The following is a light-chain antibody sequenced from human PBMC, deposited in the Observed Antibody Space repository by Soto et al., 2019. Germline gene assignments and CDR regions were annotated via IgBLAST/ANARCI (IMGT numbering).Light chain of an antibody. Sequence: EIVMTQSPATLSVSPGERATLSCRASQSVSGNLAWYQQKPGQAPRLLIYGASTRATGIPARSSGSGSGTEFTLTSRRLQSEDFAVYYCQQYNNWPPTFGQGTKVEIK. J-gene: IGKJ1*01. CDR1: QSVSGN. CDR2: GAS. CDR3: QQYNNWPPT. V-gene: IGKV3D-15*01.